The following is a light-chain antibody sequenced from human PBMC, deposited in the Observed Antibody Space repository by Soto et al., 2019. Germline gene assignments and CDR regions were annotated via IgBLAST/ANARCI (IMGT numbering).Light chain of an antibody. CDR2: GAS. Sequence: DIPLTQSPSTLSASVGDRVTITCRASQRIATWLAWYQHQPGSAPKLLIYGASTLQSGVPSRFSGSGSGAEFTLTIDSLQPEDFATYYCQQYHLYWTFGPGTKVDIK. J-gene: IGKJ1*01. CDR3: QQYHLYWT. V-gene: IGKV1-5*01. CDR1: QRIATW.